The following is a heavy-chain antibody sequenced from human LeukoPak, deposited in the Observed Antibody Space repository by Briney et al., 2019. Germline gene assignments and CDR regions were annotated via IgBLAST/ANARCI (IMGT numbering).Heavy chain of an antibody. J-gene: IGHJ5*02. CDR2: ISAYNGNT. Sequence: ASVKVSCKASGYTFTSYGISGVRQAPGQGLEWMGWISAYNGNTNYAQKLQGRVTMTTDTPTSTAYMELRSLRSDDTAVYYCARCLMVRGLKDRGFDPWGQGTLVTVSS. CDR3: ARCLMVRGLKDRGFDP. CDR1: GYTFTSYG. D-gene: IGHD3-10*01. V-gene: IGHV1-18*01.